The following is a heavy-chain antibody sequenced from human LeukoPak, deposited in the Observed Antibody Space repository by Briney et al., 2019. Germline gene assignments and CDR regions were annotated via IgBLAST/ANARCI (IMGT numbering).Heavy chain of an antibody. CDR2: IYYSGST. J-gene: IGHJ4*02. D-gene: IGHD3-22*01. CDR3: VKGITMIEGPPDY. CDR1: CGSISNKY. Sequence: SETLSLTCTVSCGSISNKYGSWIRQPPGKGLEWVGYIYYSGSTNYNPSLKSRVTISVDTSKNQFSLKLSSVTAADTAVYYCVKGITMIEGPPDYWGQGTLVTVSS. V-gene: IGHV4-59*12.